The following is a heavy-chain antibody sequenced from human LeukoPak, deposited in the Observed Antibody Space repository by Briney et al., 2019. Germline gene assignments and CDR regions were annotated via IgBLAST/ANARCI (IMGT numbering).Heavy chain of an antibody. CDR2: IYHSGST. CDR3: ARGLDNGSSGFDY. CDR1: GYSISSGYY. Sequence: SETLSLTCTVSGYSISSGYYWGWIRQPPGKGLEWIGSIYHSGSTYYNPSLKSRVTISVDTSKNQFSLKLSSVTAADTAVYYCARGLDNGSSGFDYWGQETLVTVSS. D-gene: IGHD6-19*01. J-gene: IGHJ4*02. V-gene: IGHV4-38-2*02.